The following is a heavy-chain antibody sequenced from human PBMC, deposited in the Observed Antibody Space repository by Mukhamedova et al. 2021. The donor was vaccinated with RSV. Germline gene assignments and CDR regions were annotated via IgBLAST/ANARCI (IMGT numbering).Heavy chain of an antibody. D-gene: IGHD2-2*01. CDR2: INPNSGGT. V-gene: IGHV1-2*02. J-gene: IGHJ4*02. CDR3: ARGVVVPAAIDY. Sequence: GWINPNSGGTNYAQKFQGRVTMTRDTSISTAYMELSRLRSDDTAVYYCARGVVVPAAIDYWCQGTLVTVSS.